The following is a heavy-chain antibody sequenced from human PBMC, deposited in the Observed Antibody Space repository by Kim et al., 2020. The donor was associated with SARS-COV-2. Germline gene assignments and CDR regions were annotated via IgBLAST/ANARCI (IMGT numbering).Heavy chain of an antibody. CDR2: ISGSGGST. Sequence: GGSLRLSCAASGFTFSSYAMSWVRQAPGKGLEWVSVISGSGGSTYYADSVKGRFTISRDNSKNTLYLQMNSLRAEDTAVYYCAKSPYISSWYSDYCGQGTLVTVSS. J-gene: IGHJ4*02. CDR3: AKSPYISSWYSDY. CDR1: GFTFSSYA. V-gene: IGHV3-23*01. D-gene: IGHD6-13*01.